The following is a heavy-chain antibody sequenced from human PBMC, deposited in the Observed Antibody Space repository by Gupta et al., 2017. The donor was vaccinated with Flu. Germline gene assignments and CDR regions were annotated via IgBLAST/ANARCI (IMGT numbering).Heavy chain of an antibody. D-gene: IGHD1-1*01. CDR2: INPDGTRT. J-gene: IGHJ4*02. CDR3: ARDRRTARRPED. Sequence: VRQGPGKGLVGVSRINPDGTRTYYTGSVRGRFAVSRDNAKNTLYLEINSLTAEDTAVYYGARDRRTARRPEDWGQGTLVIVSS. V-gene: IGHV3-74*01.